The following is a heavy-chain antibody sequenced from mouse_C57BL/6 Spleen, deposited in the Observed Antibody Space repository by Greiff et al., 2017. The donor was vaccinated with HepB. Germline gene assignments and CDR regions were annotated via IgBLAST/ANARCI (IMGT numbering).Heavy chain of an antibody. V-gene: IGHV2-6-1*01. CDR2: IWSDGST. CDR1: GFSLTSYG. D-gene: IGHD1-1*01. CDR3: ARHEGYDSSYAMDY. Sequence: QVQLKESGPGLVAPSQSLSITCTVSGFSLTSYGVHWVRQPPGKGLEWLGVIWSDGSTTYNSALKSRLSISKDNFKSQVFLKMNSLQTDDTAMYYCARHEGYDSSYAMDYWGQGTSVTVSS. J-gene: IGHJ4*01.